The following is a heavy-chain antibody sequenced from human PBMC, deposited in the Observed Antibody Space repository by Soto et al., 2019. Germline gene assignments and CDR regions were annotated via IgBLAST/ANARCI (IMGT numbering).Heavy chain of an antibody. Sequence: SETRSLTCAVSGGSISSGGYSWSWIRQPPGKGLEWIGYIYHSGSTYYNPSLKSRVTISVDRSKNQFSLKLSSVTAADTAVYYCARDSSGYYIFDYWGQGTLVTVSS. D-gene: IGHD3-22*01. V-gene: IGHV4-30-2*01. CDR3: ARDSSGYYIFDY. CDR2: IYHSGST. CDR1: GGSISSGGYS. J-gene: IGHJ4*02.